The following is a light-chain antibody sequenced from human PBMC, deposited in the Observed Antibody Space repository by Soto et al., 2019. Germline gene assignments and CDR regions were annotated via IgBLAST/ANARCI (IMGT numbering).Light chain of an antibody. CDR3: QQGYSSPQT. CDR2: SVS. Sequence: DIQMAQSPSSLSASVGDRVSITCRASLSIGTYLNWYQQTAGQAPRLLIHSVSKLQSGVPSRFSGSGSGTEFTLTISSLQPEDSATYYCQQGYSSPQTFGQGTKLEIK. V-gene: IGKV1-39*01. CDR1: LSIGTY. J-gene: IGKJ2*01.